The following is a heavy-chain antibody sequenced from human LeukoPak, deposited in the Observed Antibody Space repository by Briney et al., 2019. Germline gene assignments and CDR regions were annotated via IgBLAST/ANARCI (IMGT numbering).Heavy chain of an antibody. CDR1: GFTFSSYW. D-gene: IGHD6-13*01. Sequence: PGGSLRLSCAASGFTFSSYWMHWVRQAPGKGLVWVSRINTDGSSTSYADSVKGRFTISRDNAKNTLYLQMNSLRAEDTAVYYCARGVKQLVKGGDYWGQGTLVTVSS. CDR2: INTDGSST. V-gene: IGHV3-74*01. CDR3: ARGVKQLVKGGDY. J-gene: IGHJ4*02.